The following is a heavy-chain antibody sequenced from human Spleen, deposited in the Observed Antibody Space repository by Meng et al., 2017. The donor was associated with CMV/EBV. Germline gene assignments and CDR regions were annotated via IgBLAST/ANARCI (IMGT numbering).Heavy chain of an antibody. D-gene: IGHD6-6*01. Sequence: GESLKISCAASAFTFSSYAMSWVRQAPGKGLEWVSSITGSAGSTYYADSVKGRFTISRDNAKNTLYLQMNSLRAEDTAVYYCARGAARPYYYYYYGMDVWGQGTTVTVSS. J-gene: IGHJ6*02. CDR1: AFTFSSYA. CDR3: ARGAARPYYYYYYGMDV. V-gene: IGHV3-23*01. CDR2: ITGSAGST.